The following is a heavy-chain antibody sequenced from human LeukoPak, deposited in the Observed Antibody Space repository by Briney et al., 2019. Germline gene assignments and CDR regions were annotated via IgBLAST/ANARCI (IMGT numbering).Heavy chain of an antibody. CDR2: ISGSSSST. J-gene: IGHJ5*02. V-gene: IGHV3-48*01. CDR1: GFTFSSYG. Sequence: GGSLRLSCAASGFTFSSYGMSWVRQAPGKGLEWVSFISGSSSSTYYADSVKGRFTISRDNAKNSLYLQMNSLRAEDTAMYYCARDGWFGDYNWFDPWGQGTLVTVSS. D-gene: IGHD3-10*01. CDR3: ARDGWFGDYNWFDP.